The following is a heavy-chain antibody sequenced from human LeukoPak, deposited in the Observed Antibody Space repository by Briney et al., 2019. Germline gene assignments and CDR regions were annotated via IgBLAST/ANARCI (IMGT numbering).Heavy chain of an antibody. CDR3: ARAPPYYDSLTGYYHPHYGMDV. D-gene: IGHD3-9*01. CDR2: ISAYNGNT. CDR1: GYSLTTYG. Sequence: ASVKVSCKASGYSLTTYGIIWVRQAPGQGLEWMGWISAYNGNTDHAQNLQGRVTMTTDTSTNTAYKELRSLRSDDTAVYYCARAPPYYDSLTGYYHPHYGMDVWGQGTTVTVSS. V-gene: IGHV1-18*01. J-gene: IGHJ6*02.